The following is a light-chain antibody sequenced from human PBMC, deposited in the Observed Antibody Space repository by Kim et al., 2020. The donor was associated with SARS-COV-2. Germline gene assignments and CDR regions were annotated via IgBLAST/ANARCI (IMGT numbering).Light chain of an antibody. CDR1: SSDVGTYDY. CDR3: SSYTGSSTFWV. Sequence: QSVLTQPASVSGSPGQSITISCTGTSSDVGTYDYVSWYQQHPGKAPKLMIFDVTGRPSGVSNRFSGSKSGNTASLTISGLQAEDEADYYCSSYTGSSTFWVFGGGTQLTVL. V-gene: IGLV2-14*03. CDR2: DVT. J-gene: IGLJ3*02.